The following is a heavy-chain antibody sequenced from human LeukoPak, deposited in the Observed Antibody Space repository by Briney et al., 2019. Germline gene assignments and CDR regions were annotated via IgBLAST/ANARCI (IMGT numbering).Heavy chain of an antibody. Sequence: PSQTLSPTCAVSGGSISSGGYSWSWIRQPPGKGLEWIGYIYHSGSTYYNPSLKSRVTISVDRSKNQFSLKLSSVTAADTAVYYCARDIHYYDSSGYYQYWYFDLWGRGTLVTVSS. CDR3: ARDIHYYDSSGYYQYWYFDL. D-gene: IGHD3-22*01. CDR2: IYHSGST. J-gene: IGHJ2*01. V-gene: IGHV4-30-2*01. CDR1: GGSISSGGYS.